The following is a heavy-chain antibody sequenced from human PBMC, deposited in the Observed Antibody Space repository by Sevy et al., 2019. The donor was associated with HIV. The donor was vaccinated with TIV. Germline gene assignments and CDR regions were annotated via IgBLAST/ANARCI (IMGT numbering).Heavy chain of an antibody. CDR2: LSFGCGEI. CDR3: AREGCSKPHDY. Sequence: GGSLRLSCAASGFTFSKYSMSWVRQPPGKGLEWVSTLSFGCGEINYADSVKDRFTISRDNSKSWVYLQMNNLGPEDTAVYYCAREGCSKPHDYWGQGTLVTVSS. D-gene: IGHD2-2*01. J-gene: IGHJ4*02. V-gene: IGHV3-23*01. CDR1: GFTFSKYS.